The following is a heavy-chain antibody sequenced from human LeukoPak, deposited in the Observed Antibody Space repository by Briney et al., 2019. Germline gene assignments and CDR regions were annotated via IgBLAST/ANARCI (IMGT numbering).Heavy chain of an antibody. V-gene: IGHV3-21*01. CDR3: ARDSGMTYFYDGSGYSY. CDR2: ISSSSSYI. D-gene: IGHD3-22*01. J-gene: IGHJ4*02. CDR1: GFTFSSYS. Sequence: GGSLRLSCAASGFTFSSYSMNWVRQAPGKGLEWVSSISSSSSYIYYADSVKGRFTISRDNAKNSLYLQMNSLRAEDTAVYYCARDSGMTYFYDGSGYSYWGQGTLVTVSS.